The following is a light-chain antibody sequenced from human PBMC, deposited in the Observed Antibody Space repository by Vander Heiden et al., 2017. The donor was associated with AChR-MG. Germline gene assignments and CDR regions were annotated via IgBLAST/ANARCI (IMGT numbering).Light chain of an antibody. CDR2: DFT. CDR1: TSRVDSYHY. Sequence: QSALPHPRSVSGSPGHSVTISCTGTTSRVDSYHYASWSHQPPRNAHQLMIHDFTAQTSGVRERFAGSKSGNTASLTVSGPQAEDEAEYYCCSYAGTLGVFGGTTSLPVL. J-gene: IGLJ3*02. V-gene: IGLV2-11*01. CDR3: CSYAGTLGV.